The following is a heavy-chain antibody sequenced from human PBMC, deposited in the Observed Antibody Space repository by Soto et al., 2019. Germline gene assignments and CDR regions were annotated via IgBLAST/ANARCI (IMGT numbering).Heavy chain of an antibody. CDR1: GGSFSGYY. D-gene: IGHD3-22*01. CDR3: ARERGYYYDSSGSRKNWFGP. Sequence: SETLSLTCAVYGGSFSGYYWSWIRQPPGKGLEWIGEINHSGNTNYNPSLKSRVTISVDTSKNQFSLKLGSVTAADTAVYYCARERGYYYDSSGSRKNWFGPWGQGTLVPVSS. J-gene: IGHJ5*02. CDR2: INHSGNT. V-gene: IGHV4-34*01.